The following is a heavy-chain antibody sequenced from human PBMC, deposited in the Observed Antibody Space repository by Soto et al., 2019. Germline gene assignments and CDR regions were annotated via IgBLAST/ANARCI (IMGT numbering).Heavy chain of an antibody. V-gene: IGHV2-5*02. CDR1: GFSLTTSGVG. J-gene: IGHJ4*02. CDR3: AHLTTSSVGDS. CDR2: IYWDDDK. Sequence: QITLKESGPTLVKPTQTLTLTCTFSGFSLTTSGVGVGWIRQPPGKALEWLALIYWDDDKRYSPSLRSRLTITKCTSKNQVVLTMTNMDPVDTATYYCAHLTTSSVGDSWGQGTLVTVSS. D-gene: IGHD4-17*01.